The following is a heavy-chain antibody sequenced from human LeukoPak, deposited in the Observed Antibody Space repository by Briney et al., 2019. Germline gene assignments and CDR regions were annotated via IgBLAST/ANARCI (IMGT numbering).Heavy chain of an antibody. Sequence: VASVKVSCKASGYTFTDYYIHWVRQAPGQGFERMGWINPNSGDRNYAQRFQDRVTLTRDTSISTAYMELTNLRTDDTAIYYCARPNGDFYNWFDPWGQRTLVTVSS. D-gene: IGHD2-21*02. CDR1: GYTFTDYY. CDR3: ARPNGDFYNWFDP. J-gene: IGHJ5*02. CDR2: INPNSGDR. V-gene: IGHV1-2*02.